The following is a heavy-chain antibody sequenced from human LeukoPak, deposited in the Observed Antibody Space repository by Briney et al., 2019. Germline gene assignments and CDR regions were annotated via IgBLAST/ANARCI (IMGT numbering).Heavy chain of an antibody. Sequence: GGSLRLSCAASGFTFSSYSMNWVRQAPGKGLEWVSSISSSSSYIYYADSLKGRFTISRDNAKNSLYLQMNSLRAEDTAVYYCAREVVIDYYFDYWGQGTLVTVSS. D-gene: IGHD3-22*01. J-gene: IGHJ4*02. CDR3: AREVVIDYYFDY. CDR1: GFTFSSYS. CDR2: ISSSSSYI. V-gene: IGHV3-21*01.